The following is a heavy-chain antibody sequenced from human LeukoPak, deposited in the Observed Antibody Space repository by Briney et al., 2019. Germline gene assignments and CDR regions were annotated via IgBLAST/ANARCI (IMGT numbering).Heavy chain of an antibody. CDR3: ARGGGGSYYYYYYYMDV. Sequence: SETLSLTCTVSGGSISSYFWSWIRQPPGKGLEWIGSIYHSGSTYYNPSLKSRVTISVDTSKNQFSLKLSSVTAADTAVYYCARGGGGSYYYYYYYMDVWGKGTTVTVSS. CDR1: GGSISSYF. V-gene: IGHV4-38-2*02. CDR2: IYHSGST. J-gene: IGHJ6*03. D-gene: IGHD1-26*01.